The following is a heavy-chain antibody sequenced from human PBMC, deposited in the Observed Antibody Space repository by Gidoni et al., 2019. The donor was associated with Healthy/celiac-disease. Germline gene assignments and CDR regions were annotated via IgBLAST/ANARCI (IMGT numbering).Heavy chain of an antibody. D-gene: IGHD4-17*01. CDR2: IYTSGST. CDR3: ARDRYGGNSGWYFDL. J-gene: IGHJ2*01. CDR1: GGSISSGSYY. Sequence: QVQLQESGPGLVKPSQTLSLTCTVSGGSISSGSYYWSWIRQPAGKGLEWIGRIYTSGSTNYNPSLKSRVTISVDTSKNQFSLKLSSVTAADTAVYYCARDRYGGNSGWYFDLWGRGTLVTVSS. V-gene: IGHV4-61*02.